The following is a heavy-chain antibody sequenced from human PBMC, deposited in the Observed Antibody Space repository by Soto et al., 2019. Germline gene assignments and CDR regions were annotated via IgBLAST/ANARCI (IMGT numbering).Heavy chain of an antibody. Sequence: QVQLVQSGAEVKKPGASVKVSCKASGYTFTSYGISWVRQAPGQGLGWMGWIIAYNGNTNYAQKLQGSVTMTTDTTASTAYMELRSMRSDDTAVYYCARVTRGYYDSSGYYRGGYFDYWGQGTLVTVSS. CDR3: ARVTRGYYDSSGYYRGGYFDY. V-gene: IGHV1-18*04. CDR1: GYTFTSYG. CDR2: IIAYNGNT. J-gene: IGHJ4*02. D-gene: IGHD3-22*01.